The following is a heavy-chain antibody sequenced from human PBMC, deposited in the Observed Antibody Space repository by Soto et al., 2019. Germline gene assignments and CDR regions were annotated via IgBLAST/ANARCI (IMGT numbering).Heavy chain of an antibody. J-gene: IGHJ6*02. CDR1: GFTFSSYS. D-gene: IGHD2-8*01. CDR2: ISSSSSTI. CDR3: ARDDRLLMVYDHVDYYYYGMDV. V-gene: IGHV3-48*02. Sequence: HPGGSLRLSCAASGFTFSSYSMNWVRQAPGRGLEWVSYISSSSSTIYYADSVKGRFTISRDNAKNSLYLQMNSLRDEDTAVYYCARDDRLLMVYDHVDYYYYGMDVWGQGTTVTVSS.